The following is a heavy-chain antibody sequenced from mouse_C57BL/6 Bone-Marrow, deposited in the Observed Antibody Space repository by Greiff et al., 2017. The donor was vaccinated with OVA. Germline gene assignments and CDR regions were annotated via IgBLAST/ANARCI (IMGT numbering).Heavy chain of an antibody. Sequence: QVQLQQPGAELVKPGASVKLSCKASGYTFTSYWMHWVKQRPGQGLEWIGMIHPNSGSTNYNEKFKSKATLTVDKSASTAYMQLSSLTSEESAVYDCARNYGSSYGYFDVWGTGTTVTVSS. V-gene: IGHV1-64*01. CDR3: ARNYGSSYGYFDV. J-gene: IGHJ1*03. CDR1: GYTFTSYW. D-gene: IGHD1-1*01. CDR2: IHPNSGST.